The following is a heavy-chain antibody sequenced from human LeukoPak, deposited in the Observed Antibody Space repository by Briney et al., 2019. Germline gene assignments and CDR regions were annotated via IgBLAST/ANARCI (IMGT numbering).Heavy chain of an antibody. V-gene: IGHV4-4*07. CDR3: ARGGITIFGVAPPGDAFDI. CDR2: IYTSGST. CDR1: GGSISSYY. D-gene: IGHD3-3*01. Sequence: SETLSLTCTVSGGSISSYYWSWIRQPPGKGLEWIGRIYTSGSTNYNPSLKSRVTMSVDTSKNQFSLKLSSVTAADTAVYYCARGGITIFGVAPPGDAFDIWGQGTMVTVSS. J-gene: IGHJ3*02.